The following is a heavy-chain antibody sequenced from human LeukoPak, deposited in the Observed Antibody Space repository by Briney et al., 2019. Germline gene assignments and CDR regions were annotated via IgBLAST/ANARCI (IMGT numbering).Heavy chain of an antibody. J-gene: IGHJ4*02. Sequence: SVKVSCKASGGTFSSYAISWVRQAPGQGLEWMGGIIPIFGTANYAQKFQGRVTMTRDTSISTAYMELSRLRSDDTAVYYCARDPSGSYLFDYWGQGTLVTVSS. CDR2: IIPIFGTA. D-gene: IGHD1-26*01. V-gene: IGHV1-69*05. CDR3: ARDPSGSYLFDY. CDR1: GGTFSSYA.